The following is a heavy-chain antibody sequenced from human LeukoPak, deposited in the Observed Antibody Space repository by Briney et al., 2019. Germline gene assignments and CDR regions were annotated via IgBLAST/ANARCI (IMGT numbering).Heavy chain of an antibody. Sequence: RASVKVSCKASGYTFSSYYMHWVRQAPGQGLEWMGIINPSGGSTSYAQKFQDRVTMTRDMSTSTVHVELNSLRAEDTAVYYCARVGGSYWGWFDPWGQGTLVTVSS. CDR2: INPSGGST. D-gene: IGHD1-26*01. V-gene: IGHV1-46*01. CDR3: ARVGGSYWGWFDP. CDR1: GYTFSSYY. J-gene: IGHJ5*02.